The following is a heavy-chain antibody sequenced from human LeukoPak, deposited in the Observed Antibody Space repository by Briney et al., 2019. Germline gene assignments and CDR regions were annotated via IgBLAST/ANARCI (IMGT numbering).Heavy chain of an antibody. J-gene: IGHJ6*02. CDR1: GFTFSSYS. D-gene: IGHD2-2*02. Sequence: GGSLRLSCAASGFTFSSYSMNWVRQAPGKGLEWVSSISSSSSYIYYADSVKGRFTISRDNAKNSLYLQMNSLRAEDTAVYYCARDYCSSTSCYISLYYYYGMDVWGQGTTVTVSS. CDR2: ISSSSSYI. V-gene: IGHV3-21*01. CDR3: ARDYCSSTSCYISLYYYYGMDV.